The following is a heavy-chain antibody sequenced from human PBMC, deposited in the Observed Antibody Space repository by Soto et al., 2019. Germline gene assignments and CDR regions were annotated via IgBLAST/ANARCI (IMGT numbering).Heavy chain of an antibody. Sequence: SQTLSLTCXISGDSVSSNSAACNWIRQSPSRGLEWLGRTYYRSKWYNDYAVSVKSRITINPDTSKNQFSLQLNSGTPEDTAVYYCARDRRAVEMDVWGQGTTVTVSS. CDR1: GDSVSSNSAA. V-gene: IGHV6-1*01. CDR3: ARDRRAVEMDV. CDR2: TYYRSKWYN. J-gene: IGHJ6*02. D-gene: IGHD6-19*01.